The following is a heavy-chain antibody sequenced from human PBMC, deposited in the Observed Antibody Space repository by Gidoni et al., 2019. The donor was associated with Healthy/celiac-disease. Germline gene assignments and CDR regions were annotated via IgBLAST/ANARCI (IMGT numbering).Heavy chain of an antibody. CDR1: GYSFTSYW. D-gene: IGHD6-6*01. V-gene: IGHV5-10-1*03. CDR2: IDPSDSYT. J-gene: IGHJ6*02. CDR3: ARREYSSSSAAYYYYYYGMDV. Sequence: EVQLVQSGAEVKKPGESLRISCKGSGYSFTSYWISWVRQMPGKGLEWMGRIDPSDSYTNYSPSFQGHVTISADKSISTAYLQWSSLKASDTAMYYCARREYSSSSAAYYYYYYGMDVWGQGTTVTVSS.